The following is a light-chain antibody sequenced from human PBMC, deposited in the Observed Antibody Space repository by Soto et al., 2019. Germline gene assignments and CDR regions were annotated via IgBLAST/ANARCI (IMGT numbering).Light chain of an antibody. V-gene: IGKV3-15*01. Sequence: EIVMTQSPATLSVSPGERATLSCRASQSVSSNLAWYQQKPGQAPRLRIYGASTRATGIPARFSGSGSATEFTLTISSLQSEDFAVYYCQQYNNWPPVTFGQGTKVEIK. CDR3: QQYNNWPPVT. CDR2: GAS. J-gene: IGKJ1*01. CDR1: QSVSSN.